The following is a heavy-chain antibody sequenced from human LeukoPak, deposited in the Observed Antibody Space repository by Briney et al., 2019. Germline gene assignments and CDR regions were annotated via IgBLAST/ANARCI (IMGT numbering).Heavy chain of an antibody. D-gene: IGHD5-18*01. CDR1: GGSISSSSYY. CDR3: ARVGYSYGYRVAFDI. J-gene: IGHJ3*02. CDR2: IYYSGST. Sequence: SETLSLTCTVSGGSISSSSYYWGWIRHPPGKGLEWIGSIYYSGSTYYNPSLKSRVTISVDTSKNQFSLKLSSVTAADTAVYYCARVGYSYGYRVAFDIWGQGTMVTVSS. V-gene: IGHV4-39*01.